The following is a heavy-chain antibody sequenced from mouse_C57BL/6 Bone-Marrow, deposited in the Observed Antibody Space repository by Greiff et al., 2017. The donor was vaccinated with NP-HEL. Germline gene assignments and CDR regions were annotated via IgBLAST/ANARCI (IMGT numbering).Heavy chain of an antibody. D-gene: IGHD1-1*01. CDR3: AREDYYYGSSYPAWFAY. V-gene: IGHV5-17*01. J-gene: IGHJ3*01. CDR2: ISSGSSTI. CDR1: GFTFSDYG. Sequence: EVQVVESGGGLVKPGGSLKLSCAASGFTFSDYGMHWVRQAPEKGLEWVAYISSGSSTIYYADTVKGRFTISSDNAKNTLFLQMTSLRSEDTAMYYCAREDYYYGSSYPAWFAYWGQGTLVTVSA.